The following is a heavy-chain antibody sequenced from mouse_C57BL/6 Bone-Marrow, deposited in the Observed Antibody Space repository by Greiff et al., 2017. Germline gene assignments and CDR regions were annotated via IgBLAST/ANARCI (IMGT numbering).Heavy chain of an antibody. D-gene: IGHD2-13*01. Sequence: VQLQQPGAELVRPGTSVKLSCKASGYTFTSYWMHWVKQRPGQGLEWIGVIDPSDSYTNYNQKFKGKATLTVDTSSSTAYMQLSSLTSEDSAVYYCARGLHGVYYAKDYWGQGTSVTVSS. CDR1: GYTFTSYW. CDR2: IDPSDSYT. J-gene: IGHJ4*01. CDR3: ARGLHGVYYAKDY. V-gene: IGHV1-59*01.